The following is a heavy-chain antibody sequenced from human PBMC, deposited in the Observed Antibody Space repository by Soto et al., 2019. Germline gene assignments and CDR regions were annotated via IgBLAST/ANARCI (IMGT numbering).Heavy chain of an antibody. J-gene: IGHJ4*02. V-gene: IGHV4-39*01. CDR1: GGSISSSSYY. CDR3: ARHTPAISISDH. Sequence: QLQLQESGPGLVKPSETLSLTCTVSGGSISSSSYYWGWIRQPPGKGLEWIGSIYYSGSTYYNPSLESRVNIYVDTSKNQFSLKLSSVTAADTAVYYCARHTPAISISDHWGQGTLVTVSS. D-gene: IGHD2-15*01. CDR2: IYYSGST.